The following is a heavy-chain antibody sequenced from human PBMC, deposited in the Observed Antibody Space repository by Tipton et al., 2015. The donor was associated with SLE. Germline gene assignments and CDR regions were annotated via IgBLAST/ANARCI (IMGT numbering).Heavy chain of an antibody. Sequence: TLSLTCTVSGGSMSTYYWSWIRQPPGKGLGWIGYIYHSGSTNYNPSLRSRVTISVDTSKNQLSLQLSSVTTADTAVYYCARGDPQGLEPFDYWGQGTLVTVSS. CDR1: GGSMSTYY. V-gene: IGHV4-59*01. CDR2: IYHSGST. D-gene: IGHD1-1*01. J-gene: IGHJ4*02. CDR3: ARGDPQGLEPFDY.